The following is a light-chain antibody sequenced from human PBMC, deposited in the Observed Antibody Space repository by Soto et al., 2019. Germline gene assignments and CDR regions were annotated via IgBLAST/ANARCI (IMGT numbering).Light chain of an antibody. V-gene: IGLV1-40*01. Sequence: QSVLTQPPSVSGAPGQRVTISCTGSSSNIGAGYDVHWYQQLPGTAPKLLIYGNSNRPSGVPDRFSGSKSGTSASLAITGLQAEDDADYYCQSYDSSLRSAVFGGGTQLTVL. CDR3: QSYDSSLRSAV. CDR1: SSNIGAGYD. J-gene: IGLJ7*01. CDR2: GNS.